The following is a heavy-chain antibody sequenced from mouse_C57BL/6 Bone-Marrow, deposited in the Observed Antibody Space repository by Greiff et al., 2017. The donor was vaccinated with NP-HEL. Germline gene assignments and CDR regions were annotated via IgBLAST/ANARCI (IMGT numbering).Heavy chain of an antibody. CDR3: ARHHLLLPFAY. J-gene: IGHJ3*01. D-gene: IGHD1-1*01. CDR1: GFTFSDYY. V-gene: IGHV5-12*01. Sequence: EVKLVESGGGLVQPGGSLKLSCAASGFTFSDYYMYWVRQTPEKRLEWVAYISNGGGSTYYPDTVKGRFTISRDNAKNTLYLQMSRLKSEDTAMYYCARHHLLLPFAYWGQGTLVTVSA. CDR2: ISNGGGST.